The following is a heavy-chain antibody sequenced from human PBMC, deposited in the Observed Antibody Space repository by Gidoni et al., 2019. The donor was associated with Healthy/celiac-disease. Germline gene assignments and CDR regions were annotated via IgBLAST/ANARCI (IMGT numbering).Heavy chain of an antibody. D-gene: IGHD3-3*01. Sequence: QLVESGGGLLKPGGSLRLSCAASGFPFSSYSMNWVRQAPRKGLEWVSSISSSSSYIYYADSVKGRFTISRDNAKNSLYLQMNSLRAEDTAVYYCALLRFLEWLSPDAFDIWGQGTMVTVSS. CDR2: ISSSSSYI. CDR1: GFPFSSYS. J-gene: IGHJ3*02. V-gene: IGHV3-21*01. CDR3: ALLRFLEWLSPDAFDI.